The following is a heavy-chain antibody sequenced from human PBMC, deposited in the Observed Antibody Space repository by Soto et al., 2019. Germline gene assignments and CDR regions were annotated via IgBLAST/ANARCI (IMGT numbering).Heavy chain of an antibody. CDR3: VKDESINWYSGHFRH. CDR2: INWNSGSI. D-gene: IGHD6-13*01. Sequence: EVQLLESGGGLVQPGGSLRLSCAASGFTFDDYAMHWVRQVPGKGLEWVSGINWNSGSIGYGDSVKGRFAISRDNAKNSPHLQMNSLSAEDTAFYYCVKDESINWYSGHFRHWGQGTLVTVSS. V-gene: IGHV3-9*01. CDR1: GFTFDDYA. J-gene: IGHJ1*01.